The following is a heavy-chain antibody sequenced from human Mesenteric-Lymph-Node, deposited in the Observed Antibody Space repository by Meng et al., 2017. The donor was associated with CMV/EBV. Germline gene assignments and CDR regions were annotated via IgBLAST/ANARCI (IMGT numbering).Heavy chain of an antibody. V-gene: IGHV4-34*01. CDR1: GGSFSGYY. CDR3: ARGSSYDILTGYFDY. D-gene: IGHD3-9*01. CDR2: INHSGST. J-gene: IGHJ4*02. Sequence: QGQLHQWGPGLLKPSETLSVTGAVYGGSFSGYYWNWIRQSPEKGLEWIGEINHSGSTTYNPSFTSRIIISVDTSTNQISLNMSSVTAADTAVYYCARGSSYDILTGYFDYWGQGALVTVSS.